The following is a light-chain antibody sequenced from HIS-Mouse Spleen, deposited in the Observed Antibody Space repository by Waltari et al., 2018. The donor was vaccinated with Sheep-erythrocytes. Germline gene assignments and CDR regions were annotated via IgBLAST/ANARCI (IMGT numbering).Light chain of an antibody. CDR3: CSYAGSYNHV. CDR1: ISDVGGDTY. V-gene: IGLV2-11*01. Sequence: QSALTQPRSVSGSPGQSVTISCTGTISDVGGDTYVSWYQQHPGKAPKLMIYDVSKRPSGVPDRFSGSKSGNTASLTISGLQAEDEADYYCCSYAGSYNHVFATGTKVTVL. CDR2: DVS. J-gene: IGLJ1*01.